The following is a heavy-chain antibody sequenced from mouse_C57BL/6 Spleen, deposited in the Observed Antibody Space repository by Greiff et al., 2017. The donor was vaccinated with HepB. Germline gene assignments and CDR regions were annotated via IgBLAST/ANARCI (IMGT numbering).Heavy chain of an antibody. CDR2: IYPGDGDT. J-gene: IGHJ1*03. D-gene: IGHD1-1*01. V-gene: IGHV1-82*01. CDR3: ARCPFYGSSYWYVDV. Sequence: QVQLQQSGPELVKPGASVKISCKASGYAFSSSWMNWVKQRPGKGLEWIGRIYPGDGDTNYNGKFKGKATLTADKSSSTAYMQLSSLTSEDSAVYFCARCPFYGSSYWYVDVWGTGTTVTVSS. CDR1: GYAFSSSW.